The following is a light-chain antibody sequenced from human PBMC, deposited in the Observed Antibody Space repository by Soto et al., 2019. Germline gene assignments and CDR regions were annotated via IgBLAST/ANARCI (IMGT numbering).Light chain of an antibody. CDR3: QQYFITGT. J-gene: IGKJ1*01. V-gene: IGKV4-1*01. Sequence: DIVVTQSPDSLAVSLGERATITCKSSQSLLYSSNNKNYLAWYQQKPGQPPKLLITWASIRESGAPDRFSGSGSGTDFTLSISNLQAEDVATYYCQQYFITGTFGQGTKVEIK. CDR2: WAS. CDR1: QSLLYSSNNKNY.